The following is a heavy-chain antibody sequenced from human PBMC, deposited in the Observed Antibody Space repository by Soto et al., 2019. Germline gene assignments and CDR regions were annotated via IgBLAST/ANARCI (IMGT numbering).Heavy chain of an antibody. V-gene: IGHV3-23*01. Sequence: GSLRLSCAASGFTFSSYVVSRVRQAPGKGLEWVSAISGGAGETYYVASVKGRFTISRDNSQNTVSLQMSSLRAEDTALYYCAKGSSTSITSVTHFXSWSQGTLVTVSS. J-gene: IGHJ4*02. CDR2: ISGGAGET. CDR1: GFTFSSYV. D-gene: IGHD4-17*01. CDR3: AKGSSTSITSVTHFXS.